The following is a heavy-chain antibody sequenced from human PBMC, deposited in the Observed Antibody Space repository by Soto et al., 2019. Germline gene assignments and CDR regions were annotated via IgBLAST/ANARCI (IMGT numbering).Heavy chain of an antibody. CDR3: AKVSYYVAGSYPLIYFYY. Sequence: QVQLVESGGGVVQPGRSLRLSCAASGFTFSSYGMHWVRQAPGKGLEWVAVISYDGSNKYYADSVKGRFTISRDNSKNTLYLHMNSLRAEDTAWYYCAKVSYYVAGSYPLIYFYYWGQGTLVTVSS. CDR2: ISYDGSNK. J-gene: IGHJ4*02. V-gene: IGHV3-30*18. CDR1: GFTFSSYG. D-gene: IGHD3-10*01.